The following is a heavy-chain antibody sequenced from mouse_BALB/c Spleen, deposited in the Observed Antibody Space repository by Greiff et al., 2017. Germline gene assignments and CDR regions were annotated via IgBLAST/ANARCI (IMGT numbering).Heavy chain of an antibody. CDR1: GFSLTGYG. J-gene: IGHJ4*01. D-gene: IGHD2-4*01. Sequence: VHLVESGPGLVAPSQSLSITCTVSGFSLTGYGVNWVRQPPGKGLEWLGMIWGDGSTDYNSALKSRLSISKDNSKSQVFLKMNSLQTDDTARYYCARDRGYDYGYYAMDYWGQGTSVTVSS. CDR3: ARDRGYDYGYYAMDY. CDR2: IWGDGST. V-gene: IGHV2-6-7*01.